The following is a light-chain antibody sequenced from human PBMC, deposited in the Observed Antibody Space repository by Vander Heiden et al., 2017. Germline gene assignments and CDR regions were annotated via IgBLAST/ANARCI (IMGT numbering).Light chain of an antibody. CDR2: DVT. CDR1: SSDVGAYNH. Sequence: QSAPTQPASVSGSPGQSITISCTGTSSDVGAYNHVSWYQQHPGKVPKLMIYDVTIRPSGISNRFSGPKSGNTASLTISGLQAEDEADYYCTSFTTSSTHVFGTGTKVTVL. V-gene: IGLV2-14*01. CDR3: TSFTTSSTHV. J-gene: IGLJ1*01.